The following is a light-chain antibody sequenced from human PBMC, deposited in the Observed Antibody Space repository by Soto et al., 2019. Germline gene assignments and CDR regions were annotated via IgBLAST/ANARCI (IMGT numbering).Light chain of an antibody. J-gene: IGLJ2*01. V-gene: IGLV2-11*01. CDR3: CSYAGSSWV. CDR2: DVS. Sequence: QSVLTQPRSVSGSPGQSVTISCTGISSDVGGYNYVSWYQQHPGKAPKLMIYDVSKRPSGVPDRFSGSKSGNTASLTISGLQAEDEADYYCCSYAGSSWVFGGGTKLTVL. CDR1: SSDVGGYNY.